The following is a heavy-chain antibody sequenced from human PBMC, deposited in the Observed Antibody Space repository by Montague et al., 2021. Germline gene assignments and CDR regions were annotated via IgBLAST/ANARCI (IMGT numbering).Heavy chain of an antibody. CDR3: ARVLLRRFDP. D-gene: IGHD2-21*02. CDR1: GYPFSYFS. J-gene: IGHJ5*02. CDR2: INTNTGKP. Sequence: SGKVSCKASGYPFSYFSINLLRQAPGQGLEWMGWINTNTGKPTYSQGFTGRFVFSLDTSVSTAYLQITSLKSEDTAVYYCARVLLRRFDPWGQGTLVTVSS. V-gene: IGHV7-4-1*02.